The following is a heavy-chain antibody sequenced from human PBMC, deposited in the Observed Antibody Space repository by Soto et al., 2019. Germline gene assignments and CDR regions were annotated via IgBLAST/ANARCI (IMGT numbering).Heavy chain of an antibody. CDR1: GFTFSRVS. Sequence: GGSLRLSCEASGFTFSRVSMNWVRQGPGKGLEWVASISSGSSDTWYADSVKGRFIISRDNAQNSLFLQMNTLRPEDTAMYYCARVVYWGPGTQVTVSS. CDR3: ARVVY. V-gene: IGHV3-21*01. CDR2: ISSGSSDT. J-gene: IGHJ4*02.